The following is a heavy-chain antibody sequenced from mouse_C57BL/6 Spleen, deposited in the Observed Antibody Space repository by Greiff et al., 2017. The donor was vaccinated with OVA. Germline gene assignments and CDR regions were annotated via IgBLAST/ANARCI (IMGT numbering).Heavy chain of an antibody. Sequence: QVHVKQSGAELVRPGASVKLSCKASGYTFTDYYINWVKQRPGQGLEWIARIYPGSGNTYYNEKFKGKATLTAEKSSSTAYVQLSSLTSEDSAVYFCARTGTGYWYFDVWGTGTTVTVSS. CDR2: IYPGSGNT. V-gene: IGHV1-76*01. D-gene: IGHD4-1*01. CDR1: GYTFTDYY. CDR3: ARTGTGYWYFDV. J-gene: IGHJ1*03.